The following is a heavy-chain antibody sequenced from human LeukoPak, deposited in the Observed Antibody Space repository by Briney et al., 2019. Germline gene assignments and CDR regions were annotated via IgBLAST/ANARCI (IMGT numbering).Heavy chain of an antibody. J-gene: IGHJ5*02. CDR3: VGSSFRRYDP. Sequence: PGGSLRLSCAAFGFTFSNYWMSWVRQAPEKGMEWVASIKPDGSEEFYVDFVKGRFTISRDNAKNSLYLQMSSLRAEDTAVYYCVGSSFRRYDPWGQGTLVTVSS. D-gene: IGHD2-15*01. CDR2: IKPDGSEE. V-gene: IGHV3-7*01. CDR1: GFTFSNYW.